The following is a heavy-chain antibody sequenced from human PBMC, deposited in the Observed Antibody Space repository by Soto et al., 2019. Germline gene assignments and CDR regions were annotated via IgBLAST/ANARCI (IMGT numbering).Heavy chain of an antibody. CDR1: GYTFTSYD. Sequence: ASVKVSCKASGYTFTSYDINWVRQATGQGLEWMGWMNPNSGNTGYAQKFQGRVTMTRNTSISTAYMELSSLRSEDTAVYYCASPRIQLWHPGDYGMDVWGQGTTVTVSS. J-gene: IGHJ6*02. V-gene: IGHV1-8*01. CDR2: MNPNSGNT. D-gene: IGHD5-18*01. CDR3: ASPRIQLWHPGDYGMDV.